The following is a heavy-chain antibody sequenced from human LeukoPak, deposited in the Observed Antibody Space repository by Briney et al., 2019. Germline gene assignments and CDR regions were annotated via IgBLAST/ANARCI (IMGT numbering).Heavy chain of an antibody. D-gene: IGHD6-19*01. CDR2: ISYDGSNK. V-gene: IGHV3-30*18. CDR1: GFTFSSYG. CDR3: AKVRQQWLVRDAFDI. Sequence: PGGSLRLSCAASGFTFSSYGMHWVRQAPGKGLEWVAVISYDGSNKYYADSVKGRFTISRDNSKNTLYLQMNSLRAEDTAVYYCAKVRQQWLVRDAFDIWGQGTMVTVSS. J-gene: IGHJ3*02.